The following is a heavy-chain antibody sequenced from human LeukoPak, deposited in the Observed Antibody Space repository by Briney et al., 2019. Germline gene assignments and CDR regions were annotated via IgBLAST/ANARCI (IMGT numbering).Heavy chain of an antibody. D-gene: IGHD3-22*01. Sequence: ASVKVSCKASGYTFTSYDINWVRQATGQGLEWMGWMNPNSGITGYAQKFQGRVTITRNTSISTAYMELSSLRSEDTAVYYCARGLPQDYYDSSGYYSGGGFDIWGQGTMVTVSS. V-gene: IGHV1-8*03. CDR3: ARGLPQDYYDSSGYYSGGGFDI. J-gene: IGHJ3*02. CDR1: GYTFTSYD. CDR2: MNPNSGIT.